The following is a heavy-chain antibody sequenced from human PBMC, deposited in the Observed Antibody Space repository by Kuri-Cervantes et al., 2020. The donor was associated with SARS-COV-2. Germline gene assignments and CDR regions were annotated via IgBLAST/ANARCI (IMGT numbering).Heavy chain of an antibody. V-gene: IGHV5-51*01. J-gene: IGHJ4*02. CDR2: IYPGDSDT. CDR3: ARVRGVVPAAMADY. Sequence: GGSLRLSCKGSGYSFTSYWIGWVRQMPGKGLEWMGIIYPGDSDTRYSPSFQGQVTISADKSISTAYLQWSSLKASDTAMYYCARVRGVVPAAMADYWGQGTLGTVSS. D-gene: IGHD2-2*01. CDR1: GYSFTSYW.